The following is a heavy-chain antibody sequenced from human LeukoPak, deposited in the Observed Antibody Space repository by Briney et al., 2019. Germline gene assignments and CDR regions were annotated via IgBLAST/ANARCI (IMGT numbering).Heavy chain of an antibody. Sequence: PSETLSLTCAVYGGSFSGYYWSWIRQPPGKRLEWIGEINHSGSTNYNPSLKSRVTISVDTSKNQFPLKLSSVTAADTAVYYCARGGHRYYYYYYYMDVWGKGTTVTVSS. CDR3: ARGGHRYYYYYYYMDV. V-gene: IGHV4-34*01. CDR1: GGSFSGYY. J-gene: IGHJ6*03. D-gene: IGHD1-1*01. CDR2: INHSGST.